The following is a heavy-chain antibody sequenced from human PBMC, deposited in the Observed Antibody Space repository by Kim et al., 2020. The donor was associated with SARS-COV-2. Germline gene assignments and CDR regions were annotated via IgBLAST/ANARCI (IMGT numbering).Heavy chain of an antibody. CDR2: XYYSGST. CDR3: EXXTVXXXFFXX. D-gene: IGHD4-17*01. V-gene: IGHV4-59*01. CDR1: GGSISSYY. Sequence: SETLSLTCTVSGGSISSYYWSWIRQPPGKGLEWIGYXYYSGSTNYNPSLKSRVTXSVDXXXNQXXXKLXSVTVXXTAXXXGEXXTVXXXFFXXXG. J-gene: IGHJ1*01.